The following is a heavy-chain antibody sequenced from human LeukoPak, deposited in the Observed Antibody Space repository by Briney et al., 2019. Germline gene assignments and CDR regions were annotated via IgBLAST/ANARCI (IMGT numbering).Heavy chain of an antibody. CDR3: ARDGGSSWYFDY. V-gene: IGHV3-48*04. CDR2: ISSSGNTT. J-gene: IGHJ4*02. Sequence: GGTLRLSCAASGFTFRSYSMNWVRQAPGKGLECVSYISSSGNTTYHADSVKGRFTISRDNAKNSLYLQMSSLRAEDTAVYYCARDGGSSWYFDYWGQGTLVTVSS. CDR1: GFTFRSYS. D-gene: IGHD6-13*01.